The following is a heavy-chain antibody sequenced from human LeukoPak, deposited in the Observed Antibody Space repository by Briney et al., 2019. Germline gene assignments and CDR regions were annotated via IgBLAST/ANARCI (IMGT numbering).Heavy chain of an antibody. V-gene: IGHV3-73*01. Sequence: GGSLRLSCAASGFTFSGSAIHWVRQASGKGLEWVGRIRSKANSYATEHAASVKGRFTISRDDPEKTAYLQMNSLKIEDTAVYYCTRMGSGRSVDYWGQGTLVTVSS. D-gene: IGHD1-26*01. CDR2: IRSKANSYAT. CDR1: GFTFSGSA. CDR3: TRMGSGRSVDY. J-gene: IGHJ4*02.